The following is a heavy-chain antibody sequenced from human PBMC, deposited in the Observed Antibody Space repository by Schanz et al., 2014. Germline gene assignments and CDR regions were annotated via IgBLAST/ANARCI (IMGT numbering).Heavy chain of an antibody. V-gene: IGHV3-74*02. CDR3: AKALDVYYYHALDV. CDR2: IVSDGSST. Sequence: EVQLVESGGGLVQPGGSLRLSCAASGFTFSSYWMHWVRQVPGKGLVWVSRIVSDGSSTSYADSVKGRFTISRDNSKNTLYLQMNSLSLEDTAVYYCAKALDVYYYHALDVWGQGTTVTVSS. J-gene: IGHJ6*02. CDR1: GFTFSSYW.